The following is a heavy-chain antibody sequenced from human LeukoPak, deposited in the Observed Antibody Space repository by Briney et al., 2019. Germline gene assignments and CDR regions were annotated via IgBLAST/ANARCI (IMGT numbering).Heavy chain of an antibody. CDR1: GGTISSYA. D-gene: IGHD2-2*01. CDR3: ASRYCSTDSCRSSTYYYYGMDV. V-gene: IGHV1-69*01. Sequence: SVKVSCKASGGTISSYAISWLRQAPGQGLEWMGGIIPIFGSPSYPQKFQDRLTITADGSTSTACMELSSLRFEDTAVYYCASRYCSTDSCRSSTYYYYGMDVWGQGTTVTVSS. CDR2: IIPIFGSP. J-gene: IGHJ6*02.